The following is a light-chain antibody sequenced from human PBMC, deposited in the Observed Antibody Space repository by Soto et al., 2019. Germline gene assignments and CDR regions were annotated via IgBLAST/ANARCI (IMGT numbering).Light chain of an antibody. CDR1: SSDVGSYNL. CDR3: CSYAGSSPGYV. CDR2: EGT. V-gene: IGLV2-23*01. Sequence: QSALTQPASVSGSPGQSITISCTGTSSDVGSYNLVSWYQQHPGKAPKLMIYEGTKRPSGVSNRFSGSKSGNTASLTISGLQAEDEADYYCCSYAGSSPGYVFGTGTQLTVL. J-gene: IGLJ1*01.